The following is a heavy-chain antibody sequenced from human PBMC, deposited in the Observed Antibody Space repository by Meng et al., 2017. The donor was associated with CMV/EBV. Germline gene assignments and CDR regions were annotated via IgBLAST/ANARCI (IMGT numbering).Heavy chain of an antibody. V-gene: IGHV4-34*01. J-gene: IGHJ4*02. D-gene: IGHD5-24*01. CDR1: GGSFSGYY. CDR3: ARGPRMATIDYFDY. CDR2: INHSGST. Sequence: GPLRLSCAVYGGSFSGYYWSWIRQPPGKGLEWIGEINHSGSTNYNPSLKSRVTISVDTSKNQFSLKLSSVTAADTAVYYCARGPRMATIDYFDYWGQGTLVTVSS.